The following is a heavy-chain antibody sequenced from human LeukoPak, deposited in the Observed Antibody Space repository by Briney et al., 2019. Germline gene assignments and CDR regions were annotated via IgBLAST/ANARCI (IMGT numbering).Heavy chain of an antibody. CDR3: ARRRYYDGSGYLE. J-gene: IGHJ1*01. CDR1: AHSVSRSDSY. D-gene: IGHD3-22*01. CDR2: IYYSGRT. Sequence: SETLSLTCSVSAHSVSRSDSYWDWIRQPPGKGLEWIGTIYYSGRTYYSPSLKSRVTMSVDPSNNQFSLNLRSVPAADTALYYCARRRYYDGSGYLEWGQGTLLSVSS. V-gene: IGHV4-39*01.